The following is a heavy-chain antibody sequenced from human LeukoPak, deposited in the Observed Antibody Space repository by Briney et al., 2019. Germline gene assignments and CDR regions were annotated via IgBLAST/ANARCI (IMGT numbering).Heavy chain of an antibody. Sequence: SVKVSCKASGGTFSSYAISWVRQAPGQGLEWMGRIIPIFGIANYAQKFQGRVTITADKSTSTAYMELSSLRSEDTAVYYCATEDYSSSSLRWFDPWGQGTLVTVSS. D-gene: IGHD6-6*01. V-gene: IGHV1-69*04. J-gene: IGHJ5*02. CDR2: IIPIFGIA. CDR1: GGTFSSYA. CDR3: ATEDYSSSSLRWFDP.